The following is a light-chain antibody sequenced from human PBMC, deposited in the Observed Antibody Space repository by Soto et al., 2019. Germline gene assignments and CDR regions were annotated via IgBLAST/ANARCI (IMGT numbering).Light chain of an antibody. Sequence: QSALTQPASVSGSPGQSITISCSGSSSDIGIYNFVSWYQHHPGKAPKLMIFEVTYRPSGVSDRFSGSKFGNTASLTISGLRAEDEADYYCTSYTSSNTLVFGGGTQLTVL. CDR2: EVT. CDR3: TSYTSSNTLV. J-gene: IGLJ2*01. CDR1: SSDIGIYNF. V-gene: IGLV2-14*01.